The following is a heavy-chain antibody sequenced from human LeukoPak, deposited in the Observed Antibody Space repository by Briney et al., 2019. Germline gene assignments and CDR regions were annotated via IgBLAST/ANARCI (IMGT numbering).Heavy chain of an antibody. J-gene: IGHJ5*02. D-gene: IGHD6-13*01. CDR1: GGTFSSYA. CDR3: ARVESSYSSSWYPYWFDP. V-gene: IGHV1-69*04. CDR2: IIPILGIA. Sequence: SVKVSCKASGGTFSSYAISWVRQAPGQGLEWMGRIIPILGIANYAQKFQGRVTITADKSTSTAYMELSSLRSEDTAVYYCARVESSYSSSWYPYWFDPWGQGTLVTVSS.